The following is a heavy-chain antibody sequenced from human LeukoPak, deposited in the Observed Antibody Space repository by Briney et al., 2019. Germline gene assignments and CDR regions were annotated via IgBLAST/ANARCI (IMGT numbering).Heavy chain of an antibody. CDR2: ISWNSGSI. CDR3: AKSSSSSDYYYYYMDV. CDR1: GFTFDDYA. V-gene: IGHV3-9*01. D-gene: IGHD6-6*01. Sequence: SGGSLRLSCAASGFTFDDYAMHWVRQAPGKGLEWVSGISWNSGSIGYADSVEGRFTISRDNAKNSLYLQMNSLRAEDTALYYCAKSSSSSDYYYYYMDVWGKGTTVTVSS. J-gene: IGHJ6*03.